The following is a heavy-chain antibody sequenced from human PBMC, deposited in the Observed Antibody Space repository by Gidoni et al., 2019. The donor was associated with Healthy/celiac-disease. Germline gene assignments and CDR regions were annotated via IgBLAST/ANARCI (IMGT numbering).Heavy chain of an antibody. CDR2: IKQDGSEK. CDR3: ARSSGWDLVWDY. D-gene: IGHD6-19*01. J-gene: IGHJ4*02. Sequence: RQAPGKGLEWVANIKQDGSEKYYVDSVKGRFTISRDNAKNSLYLQMNSLRAEDTAVYYCARSSGWDLVWDYWGQGTLVTVSS. V-gene: IGHV3-7*01.